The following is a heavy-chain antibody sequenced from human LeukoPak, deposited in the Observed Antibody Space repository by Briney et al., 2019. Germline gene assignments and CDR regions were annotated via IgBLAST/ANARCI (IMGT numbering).Heavy chain of an antibody. V-gene: IGHV3-15*01. J-gene: IGHJ4*02. CDR1: GSTVTNAW. CDR3: TITIGGGYY. CDR2: IKSKTDGGTS. Sequence: PGGSLRLSCAASGSTVTNAWMSWVRQAPGKGLEWVGRIKSKTDGGTSDYAAPVRGRFTISRDDSKNTLYLQMNSLKTEDTAVYYCTITIGGGYYWGQGALVTVSS. D-gene: IGHD2-8*01.